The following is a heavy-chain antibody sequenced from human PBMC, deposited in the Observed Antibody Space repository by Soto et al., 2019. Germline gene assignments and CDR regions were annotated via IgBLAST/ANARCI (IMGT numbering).Heavy chain of an antibody. D-gene: IGHD1-26*01. CDR2: INPHGGST. Sequence: ASVKVACKAPRDTFTSYYINWVRQAPGQGLEWMGVINPHGGSTAYVQKFKGRVTLTRDTSASTVYMEVSSLTSEDTAMYYCARSSGGNFGIIIEGTNWFAPWGQGTLVTVSS. V-gene: IGHV1-46*01. CDR1: RDTFTSYY. CDR3: ARSSGGNFGIIIEGTNWFAP. J-gene: IGHJ5*02.